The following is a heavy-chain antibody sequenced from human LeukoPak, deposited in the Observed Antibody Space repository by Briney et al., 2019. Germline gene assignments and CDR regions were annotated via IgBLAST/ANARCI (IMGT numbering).Heavy chain of an antibody. CDR3: ARHPGDSSGWWYFDF. J-gene: IGHJ4*02. Sequence: PSETLSLTCSLSGGSLTTNNHYSGWIRQPPGKWLEWLGSINYSGAIFFSPSLNSRVTISVDTTRHQFSLMLTSAPAAYASFYYCARHPGDSSGWWYFDFWGQGTLVTVSS. V-gene: IGHV4-39*01. D-gene: IGHD5-18*01. CDR1: GGSLTTNNHY. CDR2: INYSGAI.